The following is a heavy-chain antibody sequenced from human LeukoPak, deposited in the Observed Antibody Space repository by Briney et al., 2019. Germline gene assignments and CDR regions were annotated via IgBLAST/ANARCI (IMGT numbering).Heavy chain of an antibody. J-gene: IGHJ3*02. Sequence: GGSLRLSFAASGFTFSSYAMHWVRQAPGKGLEYVSAISSNGGSSYYANSVNGRFTSSRDNSKNTRYLEIGSLRAEDMAVYYCARVVDYADAFDIWAQGTMVTVSS. CDR2: ISSNGGSS. V-gene: IGHV3-64*01. CDR3: ARVVDYADAFDI. CDR1: GFTFSSYA. D-gene: IGHD4-17*01.